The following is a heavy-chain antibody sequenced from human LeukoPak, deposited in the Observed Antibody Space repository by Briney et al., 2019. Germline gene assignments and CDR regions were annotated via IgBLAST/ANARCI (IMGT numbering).Heavy chain of an antibody. D-gene: IGHD3-22*01. V-gene: IGHV3-23*01. Sequence: EVSLTLSCAVSGFTFSSYHTSWVRQAPGKGLEWVRNIICSGVSTYYADSVKGQTTISRDNSKKTLYLQMNRLGVEDTAVYNCAKRLESSDARFDWWGQGTLVTVSS. CDR3: AKRLESSDARFDW. CDR2: IICSGVST. J-gene: IGHJ4*02. CDR1: GFTFSSYH.